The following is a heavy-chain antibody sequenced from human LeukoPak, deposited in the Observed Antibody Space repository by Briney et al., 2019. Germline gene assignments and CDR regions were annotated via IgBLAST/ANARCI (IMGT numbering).Heavy chain of an antibody. V-gene: IGHV1-69*05. CDR1: GGTFSSYA. Sequence: GASVKVSCKASGGTFSSYAIGWVRQAPGQGLEWMGGIIPIFGTANYAQKFQGRVTITTDESTSTAYMELSSLRSDDTAVYYCARGPPGAAAGIGYLQHWGQGTLVTVSS. D-gene: IGHD6-13*01. CDR3: ARGPPGAAAGIGYLQH. J-gene: IGHJ1*01. CDR2: IIPIFGTA.